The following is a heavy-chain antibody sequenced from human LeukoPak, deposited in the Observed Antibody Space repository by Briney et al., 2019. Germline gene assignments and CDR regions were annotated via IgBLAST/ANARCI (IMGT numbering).Heavy chain of an antibody. V-gene: IGHV3-21*01. CDR1: GFTFSSYS. Sequence: GGSLRLSCAASGFTFSSYSMNWVRQAPGKGLEWVSSISSSSSYIYYADSVKGRFTISRDNAKNSLYLRMNSLRAEDTAVYYCARDLVGPYGMDVWGQGTTVTVSS. CDR3: ARDLVGPYGMDV. J-gene: IGHJ6*02. CDR2: ISSSSSYI.